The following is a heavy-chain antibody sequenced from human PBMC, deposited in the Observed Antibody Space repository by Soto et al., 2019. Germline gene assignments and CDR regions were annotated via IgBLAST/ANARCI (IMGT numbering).Heavy chain of an antibody. Sequence: PSETLSLTCTVSGGSISSYYWSWIRQPPGKGLEWIGYIYYSGSTNYNPSLKSRVTISVDTSKNQFSLKLSSVTAADTAVYYCARDNFFPDPYAFDIWGQGTMVT. CDR1: GGSISSYY. CDR2: IYYSGST. CDR3: ARDNFFPDPYAFDI. J-gene: IGHJ3*02. V-gene: IGHV4-59*01. D-gene: IGHD3-3*01.